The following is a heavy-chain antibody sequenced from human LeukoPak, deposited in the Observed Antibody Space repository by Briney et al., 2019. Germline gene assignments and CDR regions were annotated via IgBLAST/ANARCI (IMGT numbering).Heavy chain of an antibody. D-gene: IGHD3-16*02. CDR3: ARAPHPNYVWGSYRSPGYFDY. CDR2: IKQDGNEK. V-gene: IGHV3-7*01. Sequence: PGGSLTLSCAASGFTSSSYWMSWVRQAPGKELEWVANIKQDGNEKYYVDSVKGRFTISRDNAKNSLYLQMNSLRAEDTAVYYCARAPHPNYVWGSYRSPGYFDYWGQGTLVTVSS. CDR1: GFTSSSYW. J-gene: IGHJ4*02.